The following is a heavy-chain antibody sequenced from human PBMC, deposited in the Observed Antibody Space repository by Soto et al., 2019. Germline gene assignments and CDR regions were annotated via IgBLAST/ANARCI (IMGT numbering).Heavy chain of an antibody. Sequence: SETLSLTCTVSGGSISSGDYYWSWIRQPPGKGLEWIGYIYYSGSTYYNPSLKSRVTISVDTSKNQFSLKLSSVTAADTAVYYCARVLVRDYGMDVWGQGTTATVSS. D-gene: IGHD2-21*01. V-gene: IGHV4-30-4*01. J-gene: IGHJ6*02. CDR2: IYYSGST. CDR3: ARVLVRDYGMDV. CDR1: GGSISSGDYY.